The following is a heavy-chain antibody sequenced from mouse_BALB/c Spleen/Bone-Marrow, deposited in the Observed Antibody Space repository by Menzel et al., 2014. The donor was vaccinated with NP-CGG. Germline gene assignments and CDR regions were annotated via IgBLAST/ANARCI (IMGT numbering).Heavy chain of an antibody. CDR1: GFSFNSYG. V-gene: IGHV5-9-2*01. J-gene: IGHJ3*01. CDR2: TSGGGSYT. Sequence: EVQVVESGGGLVKSGGSLKLSCAASGFSFNSYGMSWVRQTPEKRLEWVATTSGGGSYTFYPDSVKGRFTISRDNAKNNLYLQLSSLRSEDTALYYCARHAYYDQTEVSFVYCGQGTPVTVSA. D-gene: IGHD2-4*01. CDR3: ARHAYYDQTEVSFVY.